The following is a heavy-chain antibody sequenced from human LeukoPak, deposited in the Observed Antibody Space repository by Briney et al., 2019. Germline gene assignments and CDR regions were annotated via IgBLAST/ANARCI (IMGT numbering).Heavy chain of an antibody. J-gene: IGHJ4*02. Sequence: GGSLRLSCAASGFTFSSYAMHWVRQAPGKGLEWVAVISYDGSNKYYADSVKGRFTISRDNSKNTLYLQMNSLRAEDTAVYYCARVDYDSSGYYDYWGQGTLVTVSS. CDR3: ARVDYDSSGYYDY. V-gene: IGHV3-30*04. CDR1: GFTFSSYA. D-gene: IGHD3-22*01. CDR2: ISYDGSNK.